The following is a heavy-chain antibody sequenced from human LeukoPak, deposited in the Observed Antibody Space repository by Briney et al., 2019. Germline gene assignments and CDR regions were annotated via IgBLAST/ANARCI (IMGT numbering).Heavy chain of an antibody. D-gene: IGHD6-19*01. CDR1: GFTFNTYT. J-gene: IGHJ4*02. Sequence: GGSLRLSCAASGFTFNTYTMNWVRQAPGKGLEGVSSISNSSSYIYYADSGKGRFIISRDNAKNSLYLQMNSLRAEDRAVYYCARVSGWYRGGSDYWGQGTLVTVSS. CDR2: ISNSSSYI. V-gene: IGHV3-21*01. CDR3: ARVSGWYRGGSDY.